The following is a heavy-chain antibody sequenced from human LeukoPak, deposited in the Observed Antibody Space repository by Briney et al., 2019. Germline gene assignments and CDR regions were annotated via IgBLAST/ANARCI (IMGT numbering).Heavy chain of an antibody. D-gene: IGHD6-19*01. Sequence: GRSLRLSCAASGFIYSHYGMHRVRQAPGKGLEWVACIWSDGSNRFYAGSVKGRFTISRDNSQNTLFLQMSSLRLGDTAVYYCAKVSKQWPDGYLDLWGQGALVTVSS. CDR1: GFIYSHYG. J-gene: IGHJ4*02. CDR3: AKVSKQWPDGYLDL. V-gene: IGHV3-33*06. CDR2: IWSDGSNR.